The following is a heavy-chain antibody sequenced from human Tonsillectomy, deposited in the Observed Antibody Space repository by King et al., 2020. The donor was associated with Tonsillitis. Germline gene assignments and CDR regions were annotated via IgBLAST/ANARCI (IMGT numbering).Heavy chain of an antibody. D-gene: IGHD5-24*01. J-gene: IGHJ4*02. CDR3: ASSLVPADSGYNLGDDFDY. Sequence: VQLVESGAEVKKPGASVKVSCKASGYTFINSDITWVRQAPGQGLEWMGWISAYNGNTNYAQKFQGRVTMTTVTSTSTAYMELRSLRSDETAVYYCASSLVPADSGYNLGDDFDYWGQGTLVTVSS. V-gene: IGHV1-18*01. CDR1: GYTFINSD. CDR2: ISAYNGNT.